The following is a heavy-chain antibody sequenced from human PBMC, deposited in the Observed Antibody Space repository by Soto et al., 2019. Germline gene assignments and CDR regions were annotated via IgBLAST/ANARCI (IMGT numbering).Heavy chain of an antibody. V-gene: IGHV3-33*06. CDR2: IGYDGSKK. CDR1: GFTFSTYG. D-gene: IGHD2-21*02. CDR3: VKDHCGGDCYSNPYFDY. Sequence: QVQLVESGGGVVQPGRSLRLSCAASGFTFSTYGIHWVRQAPGKGLEWLAVIGYDGSKKYYGDSVQGRFTISRDNSKNXXYLQMNSLRAEDTAVYYCVKDHCGGDCYSNPYFDYWGQGTLVTVSS. J-gene: IGHJ4*02.